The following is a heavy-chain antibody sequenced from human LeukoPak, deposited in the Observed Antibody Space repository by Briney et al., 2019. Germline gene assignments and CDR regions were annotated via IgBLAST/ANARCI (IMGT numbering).Heavy chain of an antibody. J-gene: IGHJ6*02. D-gene: IGHD3-3*01. Sequence: ASVKVSCKASGYTFTSYGINWVRQATGQGLEWMGWMNPNSGNTGYAQKFQGRVTMTRNTSISTAYMELSSLRSEDTAVYYCARLASYDFWSGYYLNYYYYGMDVWGQGTTVTVSS. CDR1: GYTFTSYG. V-gene: IGHV1-8*02. CDR2: MNPNSGNT. CDR3: ARLASYDFWSGYYLNYYYYGMDV.